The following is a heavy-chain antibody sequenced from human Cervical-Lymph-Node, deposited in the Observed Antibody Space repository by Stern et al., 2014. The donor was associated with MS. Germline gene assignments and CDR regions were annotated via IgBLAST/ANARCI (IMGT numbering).Heavy chain of an antibody. CDR1: GYTFTSYD. D-gene: IGHD6-13*01. Sequence: VQLVESGAEVKKPGASVKVSCKASGYTFTSYDINWVRQATGQGLERMGWMNPNSGNTGYAQKFQGRVTMTRNTSISTAYMELSSLRSEDTAVYYCARSAGYSSSWYVQPVDYWGQGTLVTVSS. V-gene: IGHV1-8*01. CDR3: ARSAGYSSSWYVQPVDY. CDR2: MNPNSGNT. J-gene: IGHJ4*02.